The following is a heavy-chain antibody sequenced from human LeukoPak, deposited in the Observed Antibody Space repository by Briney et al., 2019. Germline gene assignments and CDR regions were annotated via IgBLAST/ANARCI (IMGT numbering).Heavy chain of an antibody. CDR3: ARVKGYYDSSGRYYFDY. V-gene: IGHV3-74*01. CDR1: GFTFSSYW. Sequence: PGGSLRLSCAVSGFTFSSYWMHWVRQAPGKGLVWVSRINSDGSSTSYADSMKGRFTISRDNAKNTLYLQMNSLRAEDTAVYYCARVKGYYDSSGRYYFDYWGQGTLVTVSS. J-gene: IGHJ4*02. D-gene: IGHD3-22*01. CDR2: INSDGSST.